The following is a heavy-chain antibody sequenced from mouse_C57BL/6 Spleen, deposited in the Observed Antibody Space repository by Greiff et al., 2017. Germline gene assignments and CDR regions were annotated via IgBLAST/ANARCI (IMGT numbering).Heavy chain of an antibody. Sequence: EVKLQESGPELVKPGDSVKISCKASGYSFTGYFMNWVMQSHGKSLEWIGRINPYNGDTFYNQKFKGKATLTVDKSSSTAHMELRSLTSEDSAVYYCARSGALLGLYDYDSYYAMDYWGQGTSVTVSS. J-gene: IGHJ4*01. V-gene: IGHV1-20*01. CDR1: GYSFTGYF. CDR3: ARSGALLGLYDYDSYYAMDY. D-gene: IGHD2-4*01. CDR2: INPYNGDT.